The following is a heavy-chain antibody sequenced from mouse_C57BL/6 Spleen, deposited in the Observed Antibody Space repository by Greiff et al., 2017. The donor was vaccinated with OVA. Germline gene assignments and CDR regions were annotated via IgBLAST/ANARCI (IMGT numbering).Heavy chain of an antibody. CDR2: IYPRSGNT. V-gene: IGHV1-81*01. CDR3: ARIITTVVANFDY. CDR1: GYTFTSYG. Sequence: QVHVKQSGAELARPGASVKLSCKASGYTFTSYGISWVKQRTGQGLEWIGEIYPRSGNTYYNEKFKGKATLTADKSSSTAYMELRSLTSEDSAVYFCARIITTVVANFDYWGQGTTLTVSS. J-gene: IGHJ2*01. D-gene: IGHD1-1*01.